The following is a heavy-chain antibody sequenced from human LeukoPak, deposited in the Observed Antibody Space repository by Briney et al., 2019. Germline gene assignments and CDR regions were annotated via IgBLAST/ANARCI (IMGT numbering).Heavy chain of an antibody. V-gene: IGHV1-46*01. D-gene: IGHD3-10*01. CDR2: INPSGGST. Sequence: ASVNLSCKASGYTFTSCYMHWVRHAQGQGHGRRGIINPSGGSTTYAQNSQGRVTMTRDMFTSTVYMELSSLRSEDTAVYYCARDNMVRGDYYYIDVWGKGTTVTVSS. J-gene: IGHJ6*03. CDR1: GYTFTSCY. CDR3: ARDNMVRGDYYYIDV.